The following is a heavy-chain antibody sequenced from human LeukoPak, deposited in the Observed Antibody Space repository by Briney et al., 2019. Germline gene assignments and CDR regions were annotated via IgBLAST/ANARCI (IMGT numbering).Heavy chain of an antibody. D-gene: IGHD3-22*01. J-gene: IGHJ4*02. V-gene: IGHV3-74*01. CDR3: ARGHHYYDSSAYYY. CDR1: GFTFISYW. CDR2: INSDGSTT. Sequence: GGSLRLSCAASGFTFISYWMHWARHAPGKGLVWVSRINSDGSTTGYAASVKGRLTISRDTAKNTLYLQMNSLRAEDTAVYYCARGHHYYDSSAYYYWGQGTLVPVSS.